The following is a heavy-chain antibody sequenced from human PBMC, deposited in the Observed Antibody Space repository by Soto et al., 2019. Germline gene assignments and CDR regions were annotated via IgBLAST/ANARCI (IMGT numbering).Heavy chain of an antibody. Sequence: QVQLVQSGGEVKKPGASVKVSCKASGYTVTNNYMHWVRQAPGQGHEWMGIIHPTTGSTNYAQKLLGRVTPTRDTSTITVYMEVRSLNSEDTAVYYCARDLHREYSFDYWGQGTLVTVSS. CDR3: ARDLHREYSFDY. CDR2: IHPTTGST. CDR1: GYTVTNNY. V-gene: IGHV1-46*01. J-gene: IGHJ4*02.